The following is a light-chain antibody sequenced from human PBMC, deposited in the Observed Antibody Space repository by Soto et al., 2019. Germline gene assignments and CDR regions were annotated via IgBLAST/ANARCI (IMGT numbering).Light chain of an antibody. V-gene: IGKV4-1*01. J-gene: IGKJ4*01. CDR2: WAS. Sequence: DIVMTQSPDSLAVSLGERATINCKSSQSVLYSSNNKNYLAWYQQKPGQPPKLLIYWASTRESGVPDRFSGSGSGTDFTLTISSLQAEDAAVYYCQQYYSTPRTFGGGTKVDIK. CDR3: QQYYSTPRT. CDR1: QSVLYSSNNKNY.